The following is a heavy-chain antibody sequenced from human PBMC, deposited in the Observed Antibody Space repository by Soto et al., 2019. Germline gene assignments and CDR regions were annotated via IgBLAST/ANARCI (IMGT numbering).Heavy chain of an antibody. J-gene: IGHJ4*02. CDR1: GFTFSSYA. CDR2: ISYDGSNK. CDR3: ARDRGYSGSEPGY. Sequence: GGSLRLSCPASGFTFSSYAMRWVRQAPGKGLEWVAVISYDGSNKYYADSVKGRFTIARDNSKNTLYLQMNSPRAEDTAVYYCARDRGYSGSEPGYWGQGTLVTVSS. V-gene: IGHV3-30-3*01. D-gene: IGHD5-12*01.